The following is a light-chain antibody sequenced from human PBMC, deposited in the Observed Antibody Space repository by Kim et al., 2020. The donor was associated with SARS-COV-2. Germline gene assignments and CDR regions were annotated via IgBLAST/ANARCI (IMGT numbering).Light chain of an antibody. V-gene: IGKV4-1*01. CDR2: WAS. CDR1: QSVLYSSNNQNY. J-gene: IGKJ2*01. CDR3: QQYYSTPYT. Sequence: RATINCKSSQSVLYSSNNQNYLAWYQQKPGQPPKLLIYWASTREYGVPDRFSGSGSGTDFTLNISSLQAEDVAVYYCQQYYSTPYTFGQGTKLEI.